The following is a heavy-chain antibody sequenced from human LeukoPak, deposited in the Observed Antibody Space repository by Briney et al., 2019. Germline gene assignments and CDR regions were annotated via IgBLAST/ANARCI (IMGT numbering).Heavy chain of an antibody. V-gene: IGHV3-23*01. J-gene: IGHJ3*02. Sequence: GGSLRLSCAGSGFTFSSYAMSWVRQAPGKGLEWVSAISESGGYTKYADPVKGRFTISRDNSKNTLYLQMNSLKTEDTAVYYCTTTMIVVVTYEGPDAFDIRGQGTMVTVSS. CDR3: TTTMIVVVTYEGPDAFDI. CDR1: GFTFSSYA. CDR2: ISESGGYT. D-gene: IGHD3-22*01.